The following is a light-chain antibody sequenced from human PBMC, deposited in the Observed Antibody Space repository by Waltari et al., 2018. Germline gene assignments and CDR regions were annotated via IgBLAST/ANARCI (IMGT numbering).Light chain of an antibody. CDR3: QVWDSSNVV. CDR2: RDS. J-gene: IGLJ2*01. V-gene: IGLV3-9*01. CDR1: NNGSKQ. Sequence: SYELTQPLSVSVALGQTAKITRGGNNNGSKQVHWYQQKPGQAPVLVIYRDSNRPSGIPERFSGSNSGNTATLTISRAQAGDEADYYCQVWDSSNVVFGGGTKLTVL.